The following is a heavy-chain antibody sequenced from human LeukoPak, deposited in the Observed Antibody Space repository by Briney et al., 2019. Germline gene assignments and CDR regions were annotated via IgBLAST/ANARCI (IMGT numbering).Heavy chain of an antibody. J-gene: IGHJ4*02. CDR3: AKVGGGHDN. Sequence: VGSLRLSCAASGFTFSSYGMHWVRQAPGKGLEWVAVISYDGSNKYYADSVKGRFTISRDNSKNTLYLQMNSLRAEDTAVYYCAKVGGGHDNWGQGTLVTVSS. V-gene: IGHV3-30*18. CDR1: GFTFSSYG. D-gene: IGHD2-15*01. CDR2: ISYDGSNK.